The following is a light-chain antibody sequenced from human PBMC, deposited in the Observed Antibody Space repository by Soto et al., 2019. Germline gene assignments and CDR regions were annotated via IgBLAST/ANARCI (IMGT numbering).Light chain of an antibody. CDR1: QGISRW. V-gene: IGKV1-12*01. Sequence: DVQMTQSPSSVSASVGDRVTITCRASQGISRWLAWYQQKPGKAPKLLIYAASTLQSGVPSRFSGSGSGTDFTLPISSLQPQDFAIYYCQQANSFPITCGQGTRLEIK. CDR3: QQANSFPIT. CDR2: AAS. J-gene: IGKJ5*01.